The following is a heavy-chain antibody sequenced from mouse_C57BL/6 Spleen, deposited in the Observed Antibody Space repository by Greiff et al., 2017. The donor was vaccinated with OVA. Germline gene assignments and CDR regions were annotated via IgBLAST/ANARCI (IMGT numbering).Heavy chain of an antibody. V-gene: IGHV1-42*01. D-gene: IGHD1-1*01. CDR3: ARSHYYGSSFYFDY. J-gene: IGHJ2*01. CDR1: GYSFTGYY. Sequence: VQLQQSGPELVKPGASVKISCKASGYSFTGYYMNWVKQSPDKSLEWIGEINPSTGGTTYNQKFKAKATLTVDKSSSTAYMQPKSLTSEDSAVYYCARSHYYGSSFYFDYWGQGTTLTVSS. CDR2: INPSTGGT.